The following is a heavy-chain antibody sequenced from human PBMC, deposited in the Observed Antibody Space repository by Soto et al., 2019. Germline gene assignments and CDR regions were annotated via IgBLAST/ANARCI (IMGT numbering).Heavy chain of an antibody. J-gene: IGHJ4*02. D-gene: IGHD5-18*01. Sequence: LRLSCAASGFTFDDYAMYWVREAPGQGLEWVSSICWNSGNIESADSVKGRFTISRDNAKNTLYLQMSSLRTDDTALYFCATEAAHGGYTNGGIFDYWGQGALVTVAS. V-gene: IGHV3-9*01. CDR2: ICWNSGNI. CDR1: GFTFDDYA. CDR3: ATEAAHGGYTNGGIFDY.